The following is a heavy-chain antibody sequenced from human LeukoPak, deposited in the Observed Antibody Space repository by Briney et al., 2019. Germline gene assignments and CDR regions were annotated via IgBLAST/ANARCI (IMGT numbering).Heavy chain of an antibody. J-gene: IGHJ6*03. CDR2: IYYTGST. CDR1: GGSISTSSYY. D-gene: IGHD6-13*01. CDR3: ARVVGLTGYSSSWYSGYYYYMDV. Sequence: PSETLSLTCTVSGGSISTSSYYWGWIRQPPGKGLEWIGSIYYTGSTYYNPSLKSRVAISLDTSKNQFSLKLRSVTAADTAVYYCARVVGLTGYSSSWYSGYYYYMDVWGKGTTVTVSS. V-gene: IGHV4-39*07.